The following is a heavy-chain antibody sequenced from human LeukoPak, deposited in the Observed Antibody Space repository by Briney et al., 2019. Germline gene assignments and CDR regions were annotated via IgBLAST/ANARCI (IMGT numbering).Heavy chain of an antibody. D-gene: IGHD2-2*01. Sequence: ASVKVSCKTSGYTFISYGLTWVRQAPGQGLEWMGWISAYNGNTNYAQKLQGRVTMTTDTSTSTAYMELRSLRSDDTAVYYCAREYCSRTSCYGVDYWGQGTLVTVSS. CDR3: AREYCSRTSCYGVDY. J-gene: IGHJ4*02. V-gene: IGHV1-18*01. CDR2: ISAYNGNT. CDR1: GYTFISYG.